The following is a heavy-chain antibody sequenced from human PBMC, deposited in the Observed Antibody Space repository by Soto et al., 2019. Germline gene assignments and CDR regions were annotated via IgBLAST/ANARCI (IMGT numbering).Heavy chain of an antibody. J-gene: IGHJ5*02. CDR1: GGTFSSYT. CDR3: ARETNYDILTGYYTPTTSWFDP. V-gene: IGHV1-69*04. CDR2: IIPILGIA. Sequence: SVKVSCKASGGTFSSYTISWVRQAPGQGLEWMGRIIPILGIANYAQKFQGGVTITADKSTSTAYMELSSLRSEDTAVYYCARETNYDILTGYYTPTTSWFDPWGQGAVVTVSS. D-gene: IGHD3-9*01.